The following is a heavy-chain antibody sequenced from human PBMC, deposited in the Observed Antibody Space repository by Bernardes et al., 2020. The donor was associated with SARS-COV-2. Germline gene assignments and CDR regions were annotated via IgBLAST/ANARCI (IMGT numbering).Heavy chain of an antibody. Sequence: SLRLSCVASGFTFSNYLFSWFRQAPGKGLEWVSSISGAGMKTSYGDSVRGRFTIARDTSKNMLFLHMTALSAEDTAMYYCATYDSNGYYYGAWGQGTLVTVSS. CDR1: GFTFSNYL. J-gene: IGHJ5*02. CDR3: ATYDSNGYYYGA. V-gene: IGHV3-23*05. D-gene: IGHD3-22*01. CDR2: ISGAGMKT.